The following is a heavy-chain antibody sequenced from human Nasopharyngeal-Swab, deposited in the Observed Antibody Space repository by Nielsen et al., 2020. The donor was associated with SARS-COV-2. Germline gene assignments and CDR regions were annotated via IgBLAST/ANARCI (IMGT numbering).Heavy chain of an antibody. CDR2: ISPYNDYT. J-gene: IGHJ4*02. Sequence: ASVKVSCKTSGYTLSSYGIAWVRQAPGQGLEWLGWISPYNDYTHYAQKFQGSVTMTSDTSTSTAYLELRSLTSDDTAVYYCVRELGVGLFDYWGQGTLVTVSS. CDR1: GYTLSSYG. D-gene: IGHD3-16*01. V-gene: IGHV1-18*01. CDR3: VRELGVGLFDY.